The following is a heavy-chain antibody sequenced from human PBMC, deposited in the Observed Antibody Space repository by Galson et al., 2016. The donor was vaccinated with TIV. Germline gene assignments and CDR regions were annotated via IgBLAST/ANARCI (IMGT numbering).Heavy chain of an antibody. J-gene: IGHJ2*01. CDR3: ARGIMVRGVALHWFFDL. D-gene: IGHD3-10*01. V-gene: IGHV4-59*11. Sequence: LSLTCSVSGGSISSHYWSWVRQPPGKGLEWIAYIHSSGNTNYNPSLKSRVTISLDTSKNQFSLNLTSVTAADTAMYYFARGIMVRGVALHWFFDLWGRGTLVTVSS. CDR1: GGSISSHY. CDR2: IHSSGNT.